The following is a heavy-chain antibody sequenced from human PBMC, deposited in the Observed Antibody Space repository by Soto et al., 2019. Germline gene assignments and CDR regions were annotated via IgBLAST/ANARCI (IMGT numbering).Heavy chain of an antibody. D-gene: IGHD2-2*01. CDR2: IYYSGST. J-gene: IGHJ3*02. V-gene: IGHV4-59*01. CDR3: ARGRGGWFINQLLNAFDI. Sequence: QVQLQESGPGLVKPSETLSLTCTVSGGSISSYXWSWIRQPPGKGLEWIGYIYYSGSTNYNPSLKSRVTISVDTSKNQFSLKLSSVTAADTAVYYCARGRGGWFINQLLNAFDIWGQGTMVTVSS. CDR1: GGSISSYX.